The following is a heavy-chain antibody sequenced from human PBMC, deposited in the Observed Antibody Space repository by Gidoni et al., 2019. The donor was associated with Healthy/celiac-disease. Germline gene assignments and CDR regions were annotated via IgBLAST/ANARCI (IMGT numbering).Heavy chain of an antibody. V-gene: IGHV3-23*01. CDR3: AKAQPIVVVPAAIMGRDYYYYMDV. D-gene: IGHD2-2*02. Sequence: EVQLLESGGGLVQPGGSLRLSWAASGFTFGSYAMSWVRQAPGKGLEWVSAISGSGGSTYYADSVKGRFTISRDNSKNTLYLQMNSLRAEDTAVYYCAKAQPIVVVPAAIMGRDYYYYMDVWGKGTTVTVSS. J-gene: IGHJ6*03. CDR2: ISGSGGST. CDR1: GFTFGSYA.